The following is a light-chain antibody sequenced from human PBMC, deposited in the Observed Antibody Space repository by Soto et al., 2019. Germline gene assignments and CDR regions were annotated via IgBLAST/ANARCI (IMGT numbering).Light chain of an antibody. CDR1: SSDVGGYRY. Sequence: QSALTQPPSASGSPGQSVTISCTGTSSDVGGYRYVSWYQQHPGKAPKLMIYEVTERTAGTPDRFSGSESGNTASLTVSGLQAEDEADYYCSSYAGGNSVVFGTGTKLTVL. J-gene: IGLJ1*01. V-gene: IGLV2-8*01. CDR2: EVT. CDR3: SSYAGGNSVV.